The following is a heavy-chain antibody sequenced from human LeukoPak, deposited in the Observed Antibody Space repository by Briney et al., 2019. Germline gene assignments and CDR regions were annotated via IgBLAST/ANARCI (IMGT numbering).Heavy chain of an antibody. CDR3: ARALPPGYSYGKDDAFDI. J-gene: IGHJ3*02. Sequence: ASVKVSCKASGYTFTSYGISWLRQAPGQGLEWMGWISAYNGNTNYAQKLQGRVTMTTDTSTSTAYMELRSLRSDDTAVYYCARALPPGYSYGKDDAFDIWGQGTMVTVSS. D-gene: IGHD5-18*01. V-gene: IGHV1-18*01. CDR1: GYTFTSYG. CDR2: ISAYNGNT.